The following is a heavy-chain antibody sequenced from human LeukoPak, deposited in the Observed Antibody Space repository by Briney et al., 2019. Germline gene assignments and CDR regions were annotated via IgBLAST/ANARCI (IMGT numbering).Heavy chain of an antibody. CDR3: ARDSGYDYYGDGMDV. CDR1: GYTFTSYY. Sequence: ASVKVSCKASGYTFTSYYMHWVRQAPGQGLEWMGIINPSGGNTSYAQKLQGRVTMTRDTSTSTVYMELSSLRSEDTAVYYCARDSGYDYYGDGMDVWGQGTTVTVSS. D-gene: IGHD5-12*01. V-gene: IGHV1-46*01. J-gene: IGHJ6*02. CDR2: INPSGGNT.